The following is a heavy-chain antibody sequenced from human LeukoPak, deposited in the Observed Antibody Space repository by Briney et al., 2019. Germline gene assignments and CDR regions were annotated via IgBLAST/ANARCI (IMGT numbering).Heavy chain of an antibody. CDR1: GGTFSSYA. Sequence: SVKVSCKASGGTFSSYAISWVRQAPGQGLEWMGGIIPIFGTANYVQKFQGRVTITADESTSTAYMELSSLRSEDTAVYYCARSGMVTSYYFDYWGQGTLVTVSS. CDR2: IIPIFGTA. J-gene: IGHJ4*02. V-gene: IGHV1-69*13. D-gene: IGHD2-15*01. CDR3: ARSGMVTSYYFDY.